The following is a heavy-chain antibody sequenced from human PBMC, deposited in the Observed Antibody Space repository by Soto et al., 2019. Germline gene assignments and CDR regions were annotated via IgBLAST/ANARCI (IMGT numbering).Heavy chain of an antibody. Sequence: SVKVSCKASGGTLSSYAISWVRQAPGQGLEWMGGIIPIFGTANYAQKFQGRVTITADESTSTAYMELSSLRSEDTAGYYCARDAIAARWIFDYWGQGTLVTVSS. D-gene: IGHD6-6*01. CDR3: ARDAIAARWIFDY. V-gene: IGHV1-69*13. CDR2: IIPIFGTA. CDR1: GGTLSSYA. J-gene: IGHJ4*02.